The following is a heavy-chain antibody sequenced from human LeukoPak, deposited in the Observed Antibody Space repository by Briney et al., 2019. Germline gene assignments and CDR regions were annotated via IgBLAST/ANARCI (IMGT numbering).Heavy chain of an antibody. CDR2: IYTSGST. D-gene: IGHD2-2*02. V-gene: IGHV4-4*07. J-gene: IGHJ4*02. CDR1: GGSISSYY. Sequence: KPSETLSLTCTVSGGSISSYYWSWIRQPAGKGLEWIGRIYTSGSTNYNPSLKSRVTMSVDTSKNQFSLKPSSVTAADTAVYYCAREAIVVVPAAIDPLFDYWGQGTLVTVSS. CDR3: AREAIVVVPAAIDPLFDY.